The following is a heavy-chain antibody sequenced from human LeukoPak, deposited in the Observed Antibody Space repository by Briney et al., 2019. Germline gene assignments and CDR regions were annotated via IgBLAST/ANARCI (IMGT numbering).Heavy chain of an antibody. D-gene: IGHD2-2*01. V-gene: IGHV3-23*01. CDR3: AKDREVIVPAAYDY. Sequence: GGSLRLSCEASGFIFSAYAMSWVRQTPGKGLEWVSGITGSGGDTYYADSVKGRFAISRDNPKNTVNLQMIGLRAEDTALYYCAKDREVIVPAAYDYWGQGTLVTVSS. J-gene: IGHJ4*02. CDR2: ITGSGGDT. CDR1: GFIFSAYA.